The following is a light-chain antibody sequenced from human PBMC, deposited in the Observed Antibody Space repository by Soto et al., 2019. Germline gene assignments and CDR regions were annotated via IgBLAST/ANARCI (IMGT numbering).Light chain of an antibody. Sequence: QSVLTQPPSVSGAPGQRVTISCTGSSPNIGAGYDVHWYQQLPGRAPKLLIYGNTNRPSGVPDRFSGSEAGTSASLAITGLQAEDEADYYCLSFDSRLSVVFGGGTKLTVL. CDR1: SPNIGAGYD. CDR2: GNT. V-gene: IGLV1-40*01. J-gene: IGLJ2*01. CDR3: LSFDSRLSVV.